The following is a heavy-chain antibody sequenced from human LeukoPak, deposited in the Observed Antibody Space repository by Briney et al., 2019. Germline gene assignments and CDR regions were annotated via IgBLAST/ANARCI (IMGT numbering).Heavy chain of an antibody. J-gene: IGHJ3*02. D-gene: IGHD6-19*01. CDR3: ARRRIVAGTDAFDI. Sequence: ASVKVSCKASGYTFTNYGISWVRQAPGQGLEWMGWISGYNGNTNYAQELQGRVTMTTDTSKNTAYMELRSLRSDDTAVYYCARRRIVAGTDAFDIWGQGTMVTVSS. CDR1: GYTFTNYG. CDR2: ISGYNGNT. V-gene: IGHV1-18*01.